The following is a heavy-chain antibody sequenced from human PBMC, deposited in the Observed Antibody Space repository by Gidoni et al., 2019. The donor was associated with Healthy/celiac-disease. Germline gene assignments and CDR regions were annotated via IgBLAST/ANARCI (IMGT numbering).Heavy chain of an antibody. CDR2: ISYDGSNK. J-gene: IGHJ6*02. D-gene: IGHD4-17*01. V-gene: IGHV3-30*18. CDR3: ANIYGDLDPYYYGMDV. Sequence: QVQLVESGGGVVQPGRSLRLSCAASGFTFSSYGMHWVRQAPGKGLEWVAVISYDGSNKYYADSVKGRFTISRDNSKNTLYLQMNSLRAEDTAVYYCANIYGDLDPYYYGMDVWGQGTTVTVS. CDR1: GFTFSSYG.